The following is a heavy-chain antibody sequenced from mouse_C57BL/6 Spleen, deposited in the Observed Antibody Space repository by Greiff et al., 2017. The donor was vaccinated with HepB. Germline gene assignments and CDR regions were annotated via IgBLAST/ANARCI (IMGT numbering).Heavy chain of an antibody. J-gene: IGHJ2*01. V-gene: IGHV1S81*02. CDR1: GYTFTSYW. CDR2: TNPTNGRT. D-gene: IGHD1-1*01. Sequence: QVQLQQSGAELVKAGASVKMSCKASGYTFTSYWMHWVKQRLGQGLEWFAETNPTNGRTYYNEKCKSKATLTVDRSSSTAYMLLSGRTFEDSAVYYWARIKKIVANYFDYWGQGTTLTVST. CDR3: ARIKKIVANYFDY.